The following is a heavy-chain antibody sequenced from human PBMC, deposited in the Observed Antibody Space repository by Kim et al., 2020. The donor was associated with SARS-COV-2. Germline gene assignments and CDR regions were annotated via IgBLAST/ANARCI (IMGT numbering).Heavy chain of an antibody. V-gene: IGHV4-39*01. CDR3: ARHGCTGGVCYFDP. Sequence: SETLSLTCTASGGSISSSDYYWGWIRQPPGKGLEWIGSSYYTGTTYYNPSLKSRVTISVDTSKNQFSLKLSSVTDATVYYCARHGCTGGVCYFDPWGQGT. D-gene: IGHD2-8*02. J-gene: IGHJ5*02. CDR1: GGSISSSDYY. CDR2: SYYTGTT.